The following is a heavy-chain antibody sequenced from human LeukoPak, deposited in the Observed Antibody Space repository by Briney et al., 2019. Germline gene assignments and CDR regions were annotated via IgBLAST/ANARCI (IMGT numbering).Heavy chain of an antibody. CDR1: GGSISSGSYY. V-gene: IGHV4-61*02. CDR2: IYTSGST. Sequence: SQTLSLTCTASGGSISSGSYYWSWIRQPAGKGLEWIGRIYTSGSTNYNPSLKSRVTISVDTSKNQFSLKLSSVTAADTAVYYCARGDGYNYGYAFDIWGQGTMVTVSS. J-gene: IGHJ3*02. D-gene: IGHD5-24*01. CDR3: ARGDGYNYGYAFDI.